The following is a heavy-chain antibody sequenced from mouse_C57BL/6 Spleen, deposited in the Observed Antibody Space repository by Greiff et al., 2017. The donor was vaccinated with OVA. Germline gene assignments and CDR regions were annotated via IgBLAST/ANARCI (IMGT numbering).Heavy chain of an antibody. CDR2: INPGSGGT. CDR1: GYAFTNYL. J-gene: IGHJ4*01. V-gene: IGHV1-54*01. CDR3: ARRDYYGSEDY. D-gene: IGHD1-1*01. Sequence: VKLQESGAELVRPGTSVKVSCKASGYAFTNYLIEWVKQRPGQGLEWIGVINPGSGGTNYNEKFKGKATLTADKSSSTAYMQLSSLTSEDSAVYFCARRDYYGSEDYWGQGTSVTVSS.